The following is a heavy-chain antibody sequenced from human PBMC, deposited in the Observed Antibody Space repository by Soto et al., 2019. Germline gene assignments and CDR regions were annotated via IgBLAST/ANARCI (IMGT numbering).Heavy chain of an antibody. CDR3: AKIDPGSGSYWSF. D-gene: IGHD3-10*01. Sequence: EAQLLESGGGLVQPGGSLRLSCAASGFTFSIYAMNWVRQAPGKGPEWVSAISGSGDNTYYVDSVRGRFTISRDDSKNTLYLQMNSLRAEDTAVYYCAKIDPGSGSYWSFGGQGTLVTVSS. CDR1: GFTFSIYA. CDR2: ISGSGDNT. J-gene: IGHJ4*02. V-gene: IGHV3-23*01.